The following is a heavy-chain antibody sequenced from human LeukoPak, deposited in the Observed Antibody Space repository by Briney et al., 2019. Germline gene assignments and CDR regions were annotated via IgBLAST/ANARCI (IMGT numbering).Heavy chain of an antibody. J-gene: IGHJ4*02. CDR2: IYVSGST. CDR1: GSISSGSYY. CDR3: AREGQQLVPPFDY. Sequence: SETLSLTCTVSGSISSGSYYWSWIRQPAGKGLEWIGRIYVSGSTNYNPSLESRVTISVDTSKNQFSLQLTSLTAADTAVYYCAREGQQLVPPFDYWGQGTLVTVSS. D-gene: IGHD6-6*01. V-gene: IGHV4-61*02.